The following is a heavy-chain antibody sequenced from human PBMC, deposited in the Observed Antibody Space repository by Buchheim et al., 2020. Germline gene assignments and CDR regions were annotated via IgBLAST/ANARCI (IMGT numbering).Heavy chain of an antibody. CDR2: ISGSGERT. CDR1: GVRFSTYA. D-gene: IGHD6-13*01. J-gene: IGHJ6*02. Sequence: QLLESGGGLVQPGGSLRLSCIVSGVRFSTYAIYWVRQAPGKGLEWVSVISGSGERTYYPDSVKGRFTVSRDNSKNTLHLQLNSLRVVDTAVYYCAKQGKMAAPVPLYGMDVWGQGTT. V-gene: IGHV3-23*01. CDR3: AKQGKMAAPVPLYGMDV.